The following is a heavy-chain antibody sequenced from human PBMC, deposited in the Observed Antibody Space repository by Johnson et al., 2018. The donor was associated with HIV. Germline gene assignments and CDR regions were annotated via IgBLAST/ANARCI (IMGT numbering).Heavy chain of an antibody. CDR1: GFTFSDYY. Sequence: QVQLVESGGGLVQPGGSLKLSCAASGFTFSDYYMSWIRQAPGKGLEWVPYISSSGSTIYYADSVKGRFTISRANAKNTLYLQMNSLKAEDTAVYYCAKDRGVVTPRAFDIWGQGTMVTVSS. D-gene: IGHD4-23*01. V-gene: IGHV3-11*01. CDR3: AKDRGVVTPRAFDI. J-gene: IGHJ3*02. CDR2: ISSSGSTI.